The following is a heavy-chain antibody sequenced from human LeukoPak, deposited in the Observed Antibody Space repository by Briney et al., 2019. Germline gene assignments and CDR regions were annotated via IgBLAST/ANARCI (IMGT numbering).Heavy chain of an antibody. V-gene: IGHV1-2*02. CDR1: GCTFTGYY. J-gene: IGHJ4*02. CDR3: ASSYYYGSGSYYRGRLDY. CDR2: IKPNSGGT. Sequence: ASVKVSCKASGCTFTGYYMHWVRQAPGQGLEWMGWIKPNSGGTNSAQKFQGRVTMTRDTSISTAYMELSRLTSDDTAVYYCASSYYYGSGSYYRGRLDYWGQGTLATVSS. D-gene: IGHD3-10*01.